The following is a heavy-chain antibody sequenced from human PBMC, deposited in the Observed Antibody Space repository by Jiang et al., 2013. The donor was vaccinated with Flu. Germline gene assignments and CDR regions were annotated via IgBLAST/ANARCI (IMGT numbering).Heavy chain of an antibody. Sequence: VQLLESGGGVVQPGRSLRLSCAASGFTFSSYAMHWVRQAPGKGLEWVAVISYDGSNKYYADSVKGRFTISRDNSKNTLYLQMNSLRAEDTAVYYCARDHSGSYMDVWGKGTTVTVSS. CDR3: ARDHSGSYMDV. V-gene: IGHV3-30-3*01. J-gene: IGHJ6*03. CDR1: GFTFSSYA. CDR2: ISYDGSNK. D-gene: IGHD1-26*01.